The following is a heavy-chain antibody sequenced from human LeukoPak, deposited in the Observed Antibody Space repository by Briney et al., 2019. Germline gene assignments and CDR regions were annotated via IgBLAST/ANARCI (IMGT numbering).Heavy chain of an antibody. Sequence: GASVKVSCKASGYTLTGYYMHSVRQAPGQGLEWMGWINPNSGGTNYAQKFHGRATQTRDTPISAAYMELSSLRSDDTAVYYCARVIILRCYDFWSGYYVPFDYWGQGTLVTVSS. V-gene: IGHV1-2*02. J-gene: IGHJ4*02. CDR2: INPNSGGT. D-gene: IGHD3-3*01. CDR3: ARVIILRCYDFWSGYYVPFDY. CDR1: GYTLTGYY.